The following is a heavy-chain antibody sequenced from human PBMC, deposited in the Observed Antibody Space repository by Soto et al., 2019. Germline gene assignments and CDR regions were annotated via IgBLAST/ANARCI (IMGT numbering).Heavy chain of an antibody. CDR2: ISSSSSYI. Sequence: EVQLVESGGGLVKPGGSLRLSCAASGFTFSSYNMNWVRQAPGKGLECVSSISSSSSYIYYADSVKGRFTISRDNAKNSLYLQMNSLGAEDTAVYYCARSAGDYYGMDVWGQGTTVTVSS. J-gene: IGHJ6*02. CDR3: ARSAGDYYGMDV. V-gene: IGHV3-21*01. CDR1: GFTFSSYN. D-gene: IGHD3-10*01.